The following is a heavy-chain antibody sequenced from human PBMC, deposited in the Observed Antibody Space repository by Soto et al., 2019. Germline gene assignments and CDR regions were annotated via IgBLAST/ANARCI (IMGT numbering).Heavy chain of an antibody. V-gene: IGHV1-2*04. J-gene: IGHJ6*03. D-gene: IGHD6-13*01. CDR1: GYTFTGYY. CDR3: ARRGIAAAGTYCYYYMDV. CDR2: INPNSGGT. Sequence: QVQLVQSGAEVKKPGASVKVSCKASGYTFTGYYMHWVRQAPGQGLEWMGWINPNSGGTNYAQKVQGWVTMTKDTSISTAYMELSRLRSDDTAVYYCARRGIAAAGTYCYYYMDVWGKGTPVTVSS.